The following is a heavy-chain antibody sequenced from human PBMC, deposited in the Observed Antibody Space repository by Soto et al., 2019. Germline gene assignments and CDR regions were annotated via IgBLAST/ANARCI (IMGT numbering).Heavy chain of an antibody. Sequence: WGSLRLSCAASGFKFINYAMIFFRHSPCKWLEWVSLISATGGGTYYADSVKGRFTISRDNSHNTLYLQVHSLTAEDTAVYYCAKDRRAGGNSAFYFDFWGQGAQVTVSS. V-gene: IGHV3-23*01. CDR3: AKDRRAGGNSAFYFDF. J-gene: IGHJ4*02. D-gene: IGHD3-16*01. CDR2: ISATGGGT. CDR1: GFKFINYA.